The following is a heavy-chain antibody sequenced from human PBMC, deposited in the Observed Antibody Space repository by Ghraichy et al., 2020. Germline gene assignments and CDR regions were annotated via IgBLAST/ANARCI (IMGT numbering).Heavy chain of an antibody. D-gene: IGHD2-15*01. V-gene: IGHV3-53*01. CDR1: GFTVNSNF. Sequence: GGSLRLSCAASGFTVNSNFMTWVRQAPGRGLEWVSIIYSDGDTKSADSVKGRFTISRDNSLNTLYLQMNRLRTEDTAVYYCARGLLGRRPPSPPAYWGQGTLVTVSS. CDR3: ARGLLGRRPPSPPAY. J-gene: IGHJ4*02. CDR2: IYSDGDT.